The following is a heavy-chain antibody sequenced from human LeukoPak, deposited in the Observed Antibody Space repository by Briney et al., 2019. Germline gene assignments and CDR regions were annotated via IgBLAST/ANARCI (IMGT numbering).Heavy chain of an antibody. V-gene: IGHV3-33*01. CDR1: GFTFRNYG. J-gene: IGHJ4*02. CDR3: ARASLVDYGTGTYDF. D-gene: IGHD3-10*01. Sequence: GGSLRLSRAASGFTFRNYGMHGVRQAPGKGLEWVAVIWYDGRNKEHADSVKGRFTVSRDNSKNTLYLQMDSLRADDTAVYYCARASLVDYGTGTYDFWGQGTLVTVSS. CDR2: IWYDGRNK.